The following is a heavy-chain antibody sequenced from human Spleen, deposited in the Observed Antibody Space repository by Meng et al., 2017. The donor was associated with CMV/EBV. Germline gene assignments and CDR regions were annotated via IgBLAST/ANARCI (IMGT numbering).Heavy chain of an antibody. CDR3: ARALVDTDMDNILLRFDY. D-gene: IGHD5-18*01. J-gene: IGHJ4*02. Sequence: GESLKISCAASGFTFSSYSMNWVRQAPGKGLEWVSSISSSSGTTTYYADSVKGRFTISRDNAGNSLYLQMDSLRVEDTAVYYCARALVDTDMDNILLRFDYWGQGALVTVSS. CDR2: ISSSSGTTT. V-gene: IGHV3-48*04. CDR1: GFTFSSYS.